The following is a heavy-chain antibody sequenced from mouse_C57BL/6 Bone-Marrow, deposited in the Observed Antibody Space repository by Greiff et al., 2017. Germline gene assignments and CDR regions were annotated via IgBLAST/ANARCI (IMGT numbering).Heavy chain of an antibody. Sequence: EVQLQQSGPGLVKPSQSLSLTCSVTGYSITSGYYWNWIRQFPGNKLEWMGYISYDGSNNYNPPLKNRISLTRDTSKNQFFLKLNSVTTEDTATYYCASYYINYVWFAYRGQGTLVTVSA. CDR3: ASYYINYVWFAY. V-gene: IGHV3-6*01. CDR1: GYSITSGYY. J-gene: IGHJ3*01. CDR2: ISYDGSN. D-gene: IGHD2-5*01.